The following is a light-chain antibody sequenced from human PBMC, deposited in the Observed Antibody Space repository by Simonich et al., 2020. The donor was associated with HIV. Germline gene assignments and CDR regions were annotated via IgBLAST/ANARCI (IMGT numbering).Light chain of an antibody. J-gene: IGKJ1*01. CDR3: QQYNTYSPWP. CDR1: QSISSW. Sequence: DIQVTQSPSPLSASVGDRVTIPCRASQSISSWLAWYQQKPGKAPKLLIYKASTLESGGPSRFSGSGSETEFTLTISSLQPDDFATYYCQQYNTYSPWPFGQGTKVEIK. V-gene: IGKV1-5*03. CDR2: KAS.